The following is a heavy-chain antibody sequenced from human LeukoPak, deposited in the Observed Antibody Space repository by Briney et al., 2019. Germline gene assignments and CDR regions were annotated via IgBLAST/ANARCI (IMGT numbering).Heavy chain of an antibody. CDR1: GGSISSYY. Sequence: SETLSLTGTVSGGSISSYYWSWIRQPPGKGLEWIGYIYYSGSTYYNPSLKSRVTISVDTSKNQFSLKLSSVTAADTAVYYCASYGSGSYSFDYWGQGTLVTVSS. J-gene: IGHJ4*02. CDR2: IYYSGST. CDR3: ASYGSGSYSFDY. V-gene: IGHV4-59*06. D-gene: IGHD3-10*01.